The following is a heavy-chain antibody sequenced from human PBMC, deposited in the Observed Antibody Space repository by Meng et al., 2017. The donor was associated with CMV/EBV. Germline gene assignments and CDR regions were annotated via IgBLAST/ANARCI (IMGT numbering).Heavy chain of an antibody. J-gene: IGHJ5*02. CDR3: ARDFGQLRFLEWLSRTWFCP. CDR1: GYTFTSYG. Sequence: ASVKVSCKASGYTFTSYGISWVRQAPGQGLEWMGWISAYNGNTNYAQKLQGRVTMTTDASTSTAYMELRSLRSDDTAVYYCARDFGQLRFLEWLSRTWFCPWGQGTLVTVSS. CDR2: ISAYNGNT. D-gene: IGHD3-3*01. V-gene: IGHV1-18*01.